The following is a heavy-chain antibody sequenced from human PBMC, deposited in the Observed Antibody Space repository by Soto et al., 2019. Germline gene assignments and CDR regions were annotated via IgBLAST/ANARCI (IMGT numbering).Heavy chain of an antibody. CDR1: GFTFSSYG. CDR2: ISYDGSNK. CDR3: AKDFAPGRYDILTGYYKARYYYGMDV. J-gene: IGHJ6*02. Sequence: GGSLRLSCAASGFTFSSYGMHWVRQAPGKGLEWVAVISYDGSNKYYVDSVKGRFTISRDNSKNTLYLQMNSLRAEDTAVYYCAKDFAPGRYDILTGYYKARYYYGMDVWGQGTTVTVSS. D-gene: IGHD3-9*01. V-gene: IGHV3-30*18.